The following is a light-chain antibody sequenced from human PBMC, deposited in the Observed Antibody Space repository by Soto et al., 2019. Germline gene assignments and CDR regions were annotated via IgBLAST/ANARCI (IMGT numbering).Light chain of an antibody. CDR2: GAS. Sequence: EIVLTQSPGTLSLSPGERATLSCRASQSVSSSYLAWYQQKPGQAPRLLIYGASSRATAIPDRFSGSGSGTDFTLTISRLEPEDFAVYYCHLYDSSPLTFGGGTKVEIK. CDR3: HLYDSSPLT. V-gene: IGKV3-20*01. J-gene: IGKJ4*01. CDR1: QSVSSSY.